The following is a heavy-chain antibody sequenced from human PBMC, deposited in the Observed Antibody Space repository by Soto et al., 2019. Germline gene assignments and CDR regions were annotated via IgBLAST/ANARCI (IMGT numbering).Heavy chain of an antibody. D-gene: IGHD3-3*01. J-gene: IGHJ5*02. CDR2: MNPNSGNT. Sequence: ASVKVSCKASGYTFTSYDINWVRQATGQGLEWMGWMNPNSGNTGYAQKFQGRVTMTRNTSISTAYMELSSLRSEDTAVYYCARGRYYDFWSGYYTYNWFDPWGQGPLVTVSS. V-gene: IGHV1-8*01. CDR1: GYTFTSYD. CDR3: ARGRYYDFWSGYYTYNWFDP.